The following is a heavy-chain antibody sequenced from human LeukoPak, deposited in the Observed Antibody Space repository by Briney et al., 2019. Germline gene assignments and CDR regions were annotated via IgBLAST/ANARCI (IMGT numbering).Heavy chain of an antibody. CDR3: ARGGSRVTTINILDY. J-gene: IGHJ4*02. CDR2: IRVYNGDT. Sequence: SVKVSCKPSGYTFSSYGISWVRQAPGQGLEWMGWIRVYNGDTNYAQKFKGRVTMTTDTSTNTAYMELRSLGSDDTAVYYCARGGSRVTTINILDYWGQGALVAVSS. V-gene: IGHV1-18*01. D-gene: IGHD5-24*01. CDR1: GYTFSSYG.